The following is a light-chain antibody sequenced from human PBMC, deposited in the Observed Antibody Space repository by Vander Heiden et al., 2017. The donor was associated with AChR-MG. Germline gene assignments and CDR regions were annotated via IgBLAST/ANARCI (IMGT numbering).Light chain of an antibody. CDR3: SSWDDTRRGYVV. CDR1: SSDIGSTY. V-gene: IGLV1-47*01. J-gene: IGLJ2*01. Sequence: QSVLTPPPSVSATPGQRVTLSCSGSSSDIGSTYVYWYQPIPGAAHKLLIPTNNRRPSGGPDRVSCSKSGTATALAISGRRSEEEADDYCSSWDDTRRGYVVFGGGTKLTVL. CDR2: TNN.